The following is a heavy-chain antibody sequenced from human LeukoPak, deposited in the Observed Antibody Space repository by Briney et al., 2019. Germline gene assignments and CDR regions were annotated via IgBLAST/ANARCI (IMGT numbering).Heavy chain of an antibody. Sequence: GGSLRLSCAASGFTFSSYWMSWVRQAPGKGLEWVANIKQDGGEKYYVDSMKGRFTISRDNAKNSLYLQMISLRAEDTAVYYCAKSGYNRFDYWGQGTLVTVSS. CDR3: AKSGYNRFDY. D-gene: IGHD5-24*01. V-gene: IGHV3-7*03. CDR2: IKQDGGEK. J-gene: IGHJ4*02. CDR1: GFTFSSYW.